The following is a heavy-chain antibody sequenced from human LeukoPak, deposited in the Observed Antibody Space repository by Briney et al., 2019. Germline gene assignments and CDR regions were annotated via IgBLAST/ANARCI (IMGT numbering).Heavy chain of an antibody. CDR3: ASSHVVDTTTLGY. CDR1: GGSISSYY. Sequence: PSETLSLTCTVSGGSISSYYWSWIRQPPGKGLEWIGYIYYSGSTDYNPSLKSRVTISVDTSRNQFSLKLSSVTAADTAVYYCASSHVVDTTTLGYWGQGTLVTVSS. J-gene: IGHJ4*02. D-gene: IGHD5-18*01. CDR2: IYYSGST. V-gene: IGHV4-59*01.